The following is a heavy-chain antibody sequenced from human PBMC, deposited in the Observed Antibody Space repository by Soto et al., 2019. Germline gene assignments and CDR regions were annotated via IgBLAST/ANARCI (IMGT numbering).Heavy chain of an antibody. CDR3: ARAPLGATNYYYGVDV. J-gene: IGHJ6*02. D-gene: IGHD1-26*01. CDR2: IYYSGST. V-gene: IGHV4-59*01. Sequence: SETLSLTCTVSGGSISSYYWSWIRQPPGKGLEWIGYIYYSGSTNYNPSLKSRVTISVDTPKNQFSLKLSSVTAADTAVYYCARAPLGATNYYYGVDVWGQGTTVTVSS. CDR1: GGSISSYY.